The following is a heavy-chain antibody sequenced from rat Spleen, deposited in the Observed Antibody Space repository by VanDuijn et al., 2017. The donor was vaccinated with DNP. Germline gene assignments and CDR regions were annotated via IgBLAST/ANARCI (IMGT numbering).Heavy chain of an antibody. Sequence: EVQLVESGGGPVQPGRSLKLSCAASGFTFSNYGMAWVRQAPTKGLEWVASISYDGSDTYYRDSVKGRFTISRDNAKSTLYLQMDSLRSEDTAAYYCAGRPPPTRGPFDYWGQGVTVAVSS. J-gene: IGHJ2*01. D-gene: IGHD1-4*01. CDR2: ISYDGSDT. CDR3: AGRPPPTRGPFDY. V-gene: IGHV5-29*01. CDR1: GFTFSNYG.